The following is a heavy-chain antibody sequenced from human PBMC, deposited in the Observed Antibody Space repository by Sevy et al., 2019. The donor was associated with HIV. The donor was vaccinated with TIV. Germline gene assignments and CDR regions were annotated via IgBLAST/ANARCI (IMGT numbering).Heavy chain of an antibody. CDR2: ISAYNGNT. V-gene: IGHV1-18*01. Sequence: ASVKVSCKASDYTFSTQGFNWVRQAPGQGLEWMGWISAYNGNTKYAQKFQGRVTMTTDTSTSTAYMELRSLTSDDTAVYYCAREGGKGWIQLWLRYFDYWGQGTLVTVSS. CDR3: AREGGKGWIQLWLRYFDY. CDR1: DYTFSTQG. J-gene: IGHJ4*02. D-gene: IGHD5-18*01.